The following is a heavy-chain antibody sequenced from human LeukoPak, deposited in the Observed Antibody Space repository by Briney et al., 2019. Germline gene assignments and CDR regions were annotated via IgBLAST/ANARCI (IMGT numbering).Heavy chain of an antibody. Sequence: SETLSLTCALYGGSSSGGYWSWSREPPGKGLERNGEINHSGSTNYNPSLKSRVPISVDTSTNQFSLKLSSVTAADTAVYYCARARRSCFLKCTSYYFDYWGQGTLVTVSS. CDR3: ARARRSCFLKCTSYYFDY. CDR2: INHSGST. V-gene: IGHV4-34*01. CDR1: GGSSSGGY. D-gene: IGHD2-2*01. J-gene: IGHJ4*02.